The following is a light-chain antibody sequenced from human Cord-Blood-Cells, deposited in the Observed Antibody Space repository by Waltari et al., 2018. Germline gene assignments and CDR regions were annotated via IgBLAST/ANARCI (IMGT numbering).Light chain of an antibody. J-gene: IGLJ1*01. CDR1: SSDVGSYNL. V-gene: IGLV2-23*01. CDR3: CSYAGSSTYV. CDR2: EGC. Sequence: QSALTQPASVSGSPGQSITISCTGTSSDVGSYNLVSWYQQHPGKAPKLMIYEGCKRPSGVSNRFSGSKSGNTASLTISVLQAEDEADYYCCSYAGSSTYVFGTGTKVTVL.